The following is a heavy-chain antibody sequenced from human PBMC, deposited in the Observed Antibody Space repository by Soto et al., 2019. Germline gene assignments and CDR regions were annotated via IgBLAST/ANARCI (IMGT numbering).Heavy chain of an antibody. D-gene: IGHD6-19*01. J-gene: IGHJ4*02. Sequence: ASVKVSCKASGYTFTSYAIHWVRQAPGQRLEWMGWINAGNGNTKYSQKFQGRVTITRDTSASTAYMELRILTSEDTAVYFRARDGAVSGNSNFDYWGQGTLVTVSS. CDR1: GYTFTSYA. CDR2: INAGNGNT. V-gene: IGHV1-3*01. CDR3: ARDGAVSGNSNFDY.